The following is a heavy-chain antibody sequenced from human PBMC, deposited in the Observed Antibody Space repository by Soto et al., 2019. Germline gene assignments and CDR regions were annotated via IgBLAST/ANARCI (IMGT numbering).Heavy chain of an antibody. CDR2: IYYSGLT. D-gene: IGHD2-15*01. CDR3: VRTPTSPRRFDS. V-gene: IGHV4-61*01. CDR1: GGSVSSGRYY. J-gene: IGHJ5*01. Sequence: LSLTCTVSGGSVSSGRYYWSWIRQPPGKGLEWIGYIYYSGLTNYSPSLKSRVAISIDTSKNQFSLILSSVTAADTAVYYCVRTPTSPRRFDSWGQGTLVTVSS.